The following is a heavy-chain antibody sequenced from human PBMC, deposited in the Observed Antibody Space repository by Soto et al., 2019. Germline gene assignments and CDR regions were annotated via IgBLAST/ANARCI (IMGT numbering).Heavy chain of an antibody. CDR1: GYTFTNYW. V-gene: IGHV5-51*01. CDR2: IYPGDSDT. CDR3: AASIFYYGMDV. J-gene: IGHJ6*02. Sequence: GESLKISCKGSGYTFTNYWIGWVRQMPGKGLEWMGIIYPGDSDTKYNPSFQGQVTISADKSITTTYLRWTSLKASDTTIYYCAASIFYYGMDVWGQGTTVTAP.